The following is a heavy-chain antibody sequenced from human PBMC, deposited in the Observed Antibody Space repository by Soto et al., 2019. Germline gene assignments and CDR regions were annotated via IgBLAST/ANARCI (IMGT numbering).Heavy chain of an antibody. D-gene: IGHD6-19*01. V-gene: IGHV2-5*02. J-gene: IGHJ4*02. Sequence: QITLKESGPTLVKPTQTLTLTCTFSGFSLNTNVVGVGWIRQPPGKALEWLALLYWDDDKRYSPSLKSRLTITTDTSKNQVVLTMTHMDPVDTATYYCAHRRVRDSSGENFDSWGQGTLVTVSS. CDR3: AHRRVRDSSGENFDS. CDR1: GFSLNTNVVG. CDR2: LYWDDDK.